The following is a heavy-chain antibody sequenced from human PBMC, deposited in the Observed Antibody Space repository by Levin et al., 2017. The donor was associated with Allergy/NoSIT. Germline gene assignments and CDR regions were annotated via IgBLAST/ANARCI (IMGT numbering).Heavy chain of an antibody. V-gene: IGHV1-2*06. D-gene: IGHD6-19*01. CDR2: INPNSGGT. CDR3: ARVKAVAGELDY. J-gene: IGHJ4*02. Sequence: ASVKVSCKASGYTFTGYYMHWVRQAPGQGLEWMGRINPNSGGTNYAQKFQGRVTMTRDTSISTAYMELSRLRSDDTAVYYCARVKAVAGELDYWGQGTLVTVSS. CDR1: GYTFTGYY.